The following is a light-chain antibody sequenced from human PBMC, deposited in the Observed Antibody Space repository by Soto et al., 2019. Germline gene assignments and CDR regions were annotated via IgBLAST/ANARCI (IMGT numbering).Light chain of an antibody. CDR1: SGHSSYA. V-gene: IGLV4-69*01. J-gene: IGLJ3*02. CDR3: QTGGTGIRV. CDR2: LNSDGSH. Sequence: QLVLTQSPSASASLGDSVKLTCTLSSGHSSYAIAWHQQQPEKGPRYLMKLNSDGSHSKGDGIPDRFSGSSSGAERYLTISCLQYEDEADYYCQTGGTGIRVFGGGTTLTVL.